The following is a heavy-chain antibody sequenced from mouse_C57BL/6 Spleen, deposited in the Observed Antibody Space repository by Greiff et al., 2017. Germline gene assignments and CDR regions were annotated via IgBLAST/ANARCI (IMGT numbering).Heavy chain of an antibody. D-gene: IGHD3-2*02. CDR2: IHPSDSDT. CDR1: GYTFTSYW. Sequence: QVQLQQPGAELVKPGASVTVSCKASGYTFTSYWMHWVKQRPGQGLEWIGRIHPSDSDTNDNQKFKGKATLTVGKSSSTAYMQLSSLTSEDSAVCDCAKAAQATFWFAYWGQGTLVTVSA. CDR3: AKAAQATFWFAY. J-gene: IGHJ3*01. V-gene: IGHV1-74*01.